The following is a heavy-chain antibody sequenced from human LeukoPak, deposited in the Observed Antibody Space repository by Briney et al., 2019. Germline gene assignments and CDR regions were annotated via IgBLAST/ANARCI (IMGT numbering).Heavy chain of an antibody. J-gene: IGHJ5*02. Sequence: GGSLRLSCAASGFSFSSYSMNWVRQAPGKGLEWLSYISSSSSTIYDADSVKGRFAISRDNAKNSLYLQMNSLRAEDTAVYYCARGASQQYNWFDPWGQGTLVTVSS. D-gene: IGHD2-2*01. CDR1: GFSFSSYS. CDR2: ISSSSSTI. CDR3: ARGASQQYNWFDP. V-gene: IGHV3-48*04.